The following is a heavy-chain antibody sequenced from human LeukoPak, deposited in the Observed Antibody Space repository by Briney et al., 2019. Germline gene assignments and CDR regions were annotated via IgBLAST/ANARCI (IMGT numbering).Heavy chain of an antibody. CDR3: ARGVTTSYYYYYYYMDV. CDR1: GYTFTGYY. CDR2: INPNSGGT. J-gene: IGHJ6*03. Sequence: GASVTVSCKASGYTFTGYYMHWVRQAPGQGLEWMGWINPNSGGTNYAQKFQGRVTMTRDTSISTAYMELSRLRSDDTAVYYCARGVTTSYYYYYYYMDVWGKGTTVTISS. D-gene: IGHD3-3*01. V-gene: IGHV1-2*02.